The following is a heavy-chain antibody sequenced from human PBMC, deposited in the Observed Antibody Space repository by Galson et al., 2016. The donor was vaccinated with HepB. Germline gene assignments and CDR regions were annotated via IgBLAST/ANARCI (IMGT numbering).Heavy chain of an antibody. V-gene: IGHV2-70*20. Sequence: PALVKPTQTLTLSCRLSGFSLDTRGMCVSWVRQPPGKAPEWLAAIDWADEKYFRSSLKARLSLSKDTSGINVVLTMTNMDPVDTGTYYCAQHSSGGFDYWGQGTLVTVSS. CDR3: AQHSSGGFDY. J-gene: IGHJ4*02. D-gene: IGHD6-19*01. CDR2: IDWADEK. CDR1: GFSLDTRGMC.